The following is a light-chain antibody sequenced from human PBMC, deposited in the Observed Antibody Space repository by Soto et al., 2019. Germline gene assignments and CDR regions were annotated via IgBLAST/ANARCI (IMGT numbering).Light chain of an antibody. V-gene: IGKV3-20*01. CDR3: QQYARLPRT. CDR2: VAF. J-gene: IGKJ1*01. CDR1: QSVSSSY. Sequence: EIVLTQSPGTLSLSPGERDTLSCRASQSVSSSYLAWYQQKPGQAPRLLIYVAFNRAPGIPDRFSGSGSGTDFTLTISRLEPDDFAVYYCQQYARLPRTFGQGTKVDIK.